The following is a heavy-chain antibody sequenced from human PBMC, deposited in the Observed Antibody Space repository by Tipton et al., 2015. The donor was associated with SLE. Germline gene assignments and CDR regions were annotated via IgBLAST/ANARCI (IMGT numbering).Heavy chain of an antibody. D-gene: IGHD6-13*01. CDR3: ARDKIGIAATAPGFDP. CDR1: GFTFSSYW. CDR2: INSDGSST. V-gene: IGHV3-74*01. J-gene: IGHJ5*02. Sequence: SLRLSCAASGFTFSSYWMHWVRQAPGKGLVWVSRINSDGSSTSYADSVKGRFTISRDNSKNTLWLQMNSLRAEDTAVYYCARDKIGIAATAPGFDPWGQGTLVTVSS.